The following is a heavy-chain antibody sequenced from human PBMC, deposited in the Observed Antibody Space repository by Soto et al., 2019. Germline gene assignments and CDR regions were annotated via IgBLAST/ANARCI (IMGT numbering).Heavy chain of an antibody. V-gene: IGHV3-49*04. CDR3: TRSPTTYYDFWSGYYTAFDI. CDR1: GFNFGDYA. D-gene: IGHD3-3*01. Sequence: GGSLRLSCTASGFNFGDYAMSWVRQAPGKGLEWVGFIRSKAYGGTTEYAASVKGRFTISRDDSKSIAYLQMNSLKTEDTAVYYCTRSPTTYYDFWSGYYTAFDIWGQGTMVTVSS. CDR2: IRSKAYGGTT. J-gene: IGHJ3*02.